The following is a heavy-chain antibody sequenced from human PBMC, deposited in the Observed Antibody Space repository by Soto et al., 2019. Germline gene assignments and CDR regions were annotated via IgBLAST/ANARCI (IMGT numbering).Heavy chain of an antibody. CDR1: GDSVSTNSAT. Sequence: QVQLQQSGPGLVKPSQTLSLTCAISGDSVSTNSATWAWIRQSPSRGLEWLGRTYYRSKWDNDYAVSVKGRRTINPDTSNNQRSLQLNSVTPDDTAVYYCARLIGNSWLDSWGQGILVTVSS. CDR2: TYYRSKWDN. CDR3: ARLIGNSWLDS. J-gene: IGHJ5*01. V-gene: IGHV6-1*01. D-gene: IGHD2-8*01.